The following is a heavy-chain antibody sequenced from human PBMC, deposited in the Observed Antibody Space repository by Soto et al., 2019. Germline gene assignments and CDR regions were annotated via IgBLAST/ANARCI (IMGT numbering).Heavy chain of an antibody. CDR3: ARDDVTMVRGVILYYYMAV. CDR1: GYTFTSYG. J-gene: IGHJ6*03. Sequence: ASVKVSCKASGYTFTSYGISWVRQAPGQGLEWMGWISAYNGNTNYAQKLQGRVTMTTDTSTSTAYMELRSLRSDDTAVYYCARDDVTMVRGVILYYYMAVWGKCTTVPVSS. CDR2: ISAYNGNT. V-gene: IGHV1-18*01. D-gene: IGHD3-10*01.